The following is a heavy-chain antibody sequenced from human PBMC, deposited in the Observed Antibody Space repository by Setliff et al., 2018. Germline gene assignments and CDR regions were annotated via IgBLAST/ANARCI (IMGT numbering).Heavy chain of an antibody. Sequence: KSSETLSLTCTASGYSISSGYYWGWIRQPPGKGLEWIGNMYHSGSVYYNPSLKSRVTISVDTSKNQFSLKVTSVTAADTAVYYCARVDWGCSSNWSIDDWGQGTLVTVSS. V-gene: IGHV4-38-2*02. J-gene: IGHJ4*02. CDR3: ARVDWGCSSNWSIDD. CDR2: MYHSGSV. D-gene: IGHD6-13*01. CDR1: GYSISSGYY.